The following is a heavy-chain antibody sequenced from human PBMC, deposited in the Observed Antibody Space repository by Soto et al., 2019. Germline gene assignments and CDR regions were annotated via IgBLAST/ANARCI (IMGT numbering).Heavy chain of an antibody. V-gene: IGHV1-58*01. CDR3: AAPQVMGPPNGTHV. J-gene: IGHJ6*02. Sequence: SVKVPCKASGFTFTSSAVQWVRQARGQRLEWIGWIVVGSGNTNYAQKFQERVTITRDMSTSTAYMELSSQRTKDTAVYYCAAPQVMGPPNGTHVAARGTTDPVSS. CDR1: GFTFTSSA. D-gene: IGHD2-8*01. CDR2: IVVGSGNT.